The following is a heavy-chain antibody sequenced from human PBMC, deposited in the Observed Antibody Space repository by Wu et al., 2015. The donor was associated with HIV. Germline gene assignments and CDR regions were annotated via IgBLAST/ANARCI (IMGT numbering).Heavy chain of an antibody. Sequence: QVQLVQSGAEVKKPGSSVKVSCKASGGTFSNSAISWVRQAPGQGLEWMGRIIPLYGTTNYAQRFQGTVTITADESTSTAYLELSSLRSDDTAVYYCARDWSMVRGVTYYYYGMDVWGQGTTVTVSS. V-gene: IGHV1-69*13. CDR2: IIPLYGTT. CDR1: GGTFSNSA. J-gene: IGHJ6*02. D-gene: IGHD3-10*01. CDR3: ARDWSMVRGVTYYYYGMDV.